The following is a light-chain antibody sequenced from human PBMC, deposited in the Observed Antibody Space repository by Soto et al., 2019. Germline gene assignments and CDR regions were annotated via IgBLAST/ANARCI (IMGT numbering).Light chain of an antibody. CDR3: QQSYSTPTIT. V-gene: IGKV1-39*01. CDR2: AAS. CDR1: QGIEND. J-gene: IGKJ5*01. Sequence: MHMTQYPSSLSASVGDRVTITCRGSQGIENDLGWYQQKPGKAPKALIYAASTLQSGVPSRFSGSGSGTDFTLPISSLETEDFATYYRQQSYSTPTITFGHGTRLEIK.